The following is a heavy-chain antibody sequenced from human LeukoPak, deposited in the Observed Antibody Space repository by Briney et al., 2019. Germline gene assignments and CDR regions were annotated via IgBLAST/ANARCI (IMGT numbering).Heavy chain of an antibody. D-gene: IGHD4/OR15-4a*01. CDR2: IIPIFGTA. V-gene: IGHV1-69*05. J-gene: IGHJ4*02. Sequence: SVKVSCKASGGTFSSYAISWVRQAPGQGLEWMGGIIPIFGTANYAQKFQGRVTITTDESTSTAYMELSSLRSEDTAVYYCARDRAGLTRGLDYWGQGTLVIVSS. CDR3: ARDRAGLTRGLDY. CDR1: GGTFSSYA.